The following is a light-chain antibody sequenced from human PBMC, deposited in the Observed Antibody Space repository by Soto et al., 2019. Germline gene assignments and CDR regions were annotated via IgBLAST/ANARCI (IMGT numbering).Light chain of an antibody. J-gene: IGLJ1*01. CDR3: CSYAGTYSYV. CDR2: DVS. V-gene: IGLV2-11*01. Sequence: QSALTQPRSVSGSPGQSVTIPCTGTSSDVGAYNYVSWYQQHPGKAPKFMIYDVSKRPSGVPDRFSGSKSGNTASLTISGLQAEDEADYYCCSYAGTYSYVFGTGTKV. CDR1: SSDVGAYNY.